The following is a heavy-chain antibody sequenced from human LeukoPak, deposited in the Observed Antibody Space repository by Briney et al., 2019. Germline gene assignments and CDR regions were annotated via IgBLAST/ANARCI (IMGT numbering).Heavy chain of an antibody. J-gene: IGHJ5*02. CDR1: GGSISSGGYY. CDR2: IYHRGTT. Sequence: PSQTLSLTCTVSGGSISSGGYYWSWIRQHPGKGLEWIGNIYHRGTTYYNPSLKSRVTISVDTSNNQFSLRLTSVTAADTAVYYCARNRAPDTWGQGTLVTVSS. CDR3: ARNRAPDT. V-gene: IGHV4-31*03.